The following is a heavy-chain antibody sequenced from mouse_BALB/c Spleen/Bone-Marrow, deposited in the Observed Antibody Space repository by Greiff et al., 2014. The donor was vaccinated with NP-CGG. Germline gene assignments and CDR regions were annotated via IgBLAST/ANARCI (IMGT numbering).Heavy chain of an antibody. J-gene: IGHJ4*01. Sequence: VQLKESGPELVKPGASVKMSCKASGYTFSCYGMNWVKQKPGQGLEWIGYINPYNDGTKLNEKFEDKATLTSDKSSSTAYMELTSLTSEDSAVYYCARSGWLLRGYYALDYWGPGTSVTVAS. D-gene: IGHD2-3*01. CDR3: ARSGWLLRGYYALDY. V-gene: IGHV1-14*01. CDR1: GYTFSCYG. CDR2: INPYNDGT.